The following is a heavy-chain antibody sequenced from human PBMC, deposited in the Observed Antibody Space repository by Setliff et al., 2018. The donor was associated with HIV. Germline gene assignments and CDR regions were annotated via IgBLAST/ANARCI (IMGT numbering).Heavy chain of an antibody. CDR2: INPNNGGT. J-gene: IGHJ6*03. CDR1: GYTFTGYY. CDR3: ASAASQTGYGDYDSPRIYYYYYMDV. V-gene: IGHV1-2*02. Sequence: GASVKVSCKASGYTFTGYYMHWVRQAPGQGLEWMGWINPNNGGTNYAQKFQGRVTMTRDTSISTAYMELSRLRSDDTAVYYCASAASQTGYGDYDSPRIYYYYYMDVWGKGTTVTVSS. D-gene: IGHD4-17*01.